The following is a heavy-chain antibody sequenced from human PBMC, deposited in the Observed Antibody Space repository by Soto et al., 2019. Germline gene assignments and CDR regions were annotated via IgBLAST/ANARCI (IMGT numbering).Heavy chain of an antibody. CDR3: AQEAPGGWHFFDT. CDR2: ITDSGGDS. V-gene: IGHV3-23*01. Sequence: GGSLRLSCVASGITLGSRAMSWVRQAPGEGLGWVSTITDSGGDSKYADSVRGRFTISRDNSKNTLYLQMNSLRTEDTALYYCAQEAPGGWHFFDTWGQGTLVTVSS. J-gene: IGHJ4*02. D-gene: IGHD6-19*01. CDR1: GITLGSRA.